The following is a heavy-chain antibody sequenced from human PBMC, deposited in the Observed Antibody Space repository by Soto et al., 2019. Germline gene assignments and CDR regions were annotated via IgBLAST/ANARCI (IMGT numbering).Heavy chain of an antibody. J-gene: IGHJ4*02. CDR2: ISSSGNTI. CDR1: GFIFSGSE. V-gene: IGHV3-48*03. D-gene: IGHD1-26*01. Sequence: GGSLRLSCAASGFIFSGSEMNWVRQAPGKGLEWVSAISSSGNTIYYADSVKGRFTISRDNAKNSLYLQMNSLRVEDTAVYYCAGGGFDYWGQGTLVTVSS. CDR3: AGGGFDY.